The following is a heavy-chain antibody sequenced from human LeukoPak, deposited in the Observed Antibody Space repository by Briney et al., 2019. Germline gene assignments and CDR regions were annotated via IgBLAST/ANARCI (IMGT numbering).Heavy chain of an antibody. D-gene: IGHD3-22*01. CDR1: GFTFSSYA. V-gene: IGHV3-23*01. CDR3: AKGSYYDSSGSFYFDY. J-gene: IGHJ4*02. Sequence: GGSLRLSCAASGFTFSSYAMSWFRQAPGKGLEWVSGISGSGDNTYYADSVKGRFTISRDNSKNTLYVQVNSLGTEDTAAYYCAKGSYYDSSGSFYFDYWGQGTLITVSS. CDR2: ISGSGDNT.